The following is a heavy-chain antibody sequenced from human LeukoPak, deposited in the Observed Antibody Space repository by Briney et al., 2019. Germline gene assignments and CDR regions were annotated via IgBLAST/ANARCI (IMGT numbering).Heavy chain of an antibody. CDR1: GFTFSSYA. CDR2: ISGSGGST. V-gene: IGHV3-23*01. D-gene: IGHD2-2*01. Sequence: LSGGSLRLSCAASGFTFSSYAMSWVRQAPGKGLEWVSAISGSGGSTYYADSVKGRFTISRDNSKNTLYLQMNSLRAEDMAVYYCAKDLTLGYCSSTSCRLFDYWGQGTLVTVSS. J-gene: IGHJ4*02. CDR3: AKDLTLGYCSSTSCRLFDY.